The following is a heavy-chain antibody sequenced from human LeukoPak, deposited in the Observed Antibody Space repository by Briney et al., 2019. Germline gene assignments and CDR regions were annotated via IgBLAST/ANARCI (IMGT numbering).Heavy chain of an antibody. J-gene: IGHJ4*02. Sequence: ASVKVSCKASGYTFTSYYMHWVRQAPGQGLEWMGIINPSGGSTSYAQKFQGRVTMTRDTSTSTVYMELSSLRSEDTAVYYCARVRGYCSSTSCYRFDYWGQGTPVTVSS. CDR1: GYTFTSYY. CDR2: INPSGGST. V-gene: IGHV1-46*01. D-gene: IGHD2-2*02. CDR3: ARVRGYCSSTSCYRFDY.